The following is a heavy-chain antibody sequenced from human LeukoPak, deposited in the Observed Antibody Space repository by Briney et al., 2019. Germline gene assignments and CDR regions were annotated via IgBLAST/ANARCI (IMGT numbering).Heavy chain of an antibody. J-gene: IGHJ4*02. Sequence: GGSLRLSCAASGFTFSSYGMHWVRQAPGKGLEWVAFIRYDGSNKYYADSVKGRFTISRDNAKNSLYLQMNSLRAEDTAVYYCAKSGFTVPAAMPVYFDYWGQGTLVTVSS. CDR2: IRYDGSNK. CDR3: AKSGFTVPAAMPVYFDY. D-gene: IGHD2-2*01. V-gene: IGHV3-30*02. CDR1: GFTFSSYG.